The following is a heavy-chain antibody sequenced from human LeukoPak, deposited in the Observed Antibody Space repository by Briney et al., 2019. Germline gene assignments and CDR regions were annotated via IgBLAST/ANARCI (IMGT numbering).Heavy chain of an antibody. D-gene: IGHD3-16*02. Sequence: PGGSLRLSCAASGFTFSSYNMNWVRQAPGKGLEWVSSISSSDSYIYYADSVKGRFTISRDNAKNSLFLQMNSLRAEDTAVYYCARDLLGYNYYYMDVRGKGTTVSVSS. CDR3: ARDLLGYNYYYMDV. V-gene: IGHV3-21*01. CDR1: GFTFSSYN. J-gene: IGHJ6*03. CDR2: ISSSDSYI.